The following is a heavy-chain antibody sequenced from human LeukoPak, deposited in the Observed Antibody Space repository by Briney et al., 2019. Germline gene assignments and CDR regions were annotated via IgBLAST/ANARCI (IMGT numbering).Heavy chain of an antibody. CDR1: GFTFSSYS. Sequence: GGSLRLSCAASGFTFSSYSMNWVRQAPGKGLEWVSYISSSSSTIHYADSVKGRFTISRDNAKNSLYLQMNSLRAEDTAVYYCATHELKDAFDIWGQGTMVTVSS. CDR2: ISSSSSTI. D-gene: IGHD3-10*01. J-gene: IGHJ3*02. V-gene: IGHV3-48*01. CDR3: ATHELKDAFDI.